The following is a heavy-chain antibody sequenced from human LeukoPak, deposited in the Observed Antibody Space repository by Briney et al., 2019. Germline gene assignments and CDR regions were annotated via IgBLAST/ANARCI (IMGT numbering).Heavy chain of an antibody. CDR1: GGSFSGYY. D-gene: IGHD3-3*01. CDR2: INHSGSI. J-gene: IGHJ5*02. CDR3: ARGPRITIFGVVNFWFDP. Sequence: SETLSLTCAVYGGSFSGYYWSWIRQPPGKGLEWIGEINHSGSINYNPSLKSRVTISVDTSKNQFSLKLSSVTAADTAVYYCARGPRITIFGVVNFWFDPWGQGTLVTVSS. V-gene: IGHV4-34*01.